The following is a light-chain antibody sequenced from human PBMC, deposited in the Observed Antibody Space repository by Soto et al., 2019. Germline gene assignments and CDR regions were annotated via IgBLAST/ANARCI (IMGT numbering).Light chain of an antibody. CDR3: NSYTSSSTYV. J-gene: IGLJ1*01. Sequence: HSELTQPASVSVSPGQSITISCTGTTSDVGRYNYVSWYQQHPGKAPKLIIYDVSNRPSGVSNRFSGSKSGNTASLTISGLQAEDEADYYCNSYTSSSTYVFGTGTKVTVL. CDR2: DVS. CDR1: TSDVGRYNY. V-gene: IGLV2-14*01.